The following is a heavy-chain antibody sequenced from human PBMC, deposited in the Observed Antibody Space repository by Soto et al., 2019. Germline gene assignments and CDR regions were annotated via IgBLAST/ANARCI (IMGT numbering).Heavy chain of an antibody. CDR3: AREADFASSCYVLDY. CDR1: GFTFNRYS. D-gene: IGHD3-22*01. V-gene: IGHV3-21*01. CDR2: VTSSSSSM. J-gene: IGHJ4*02. Sequence: GRSLRLSCAASGFTFNRYSMNWVRQAPGKGLEWVSSVTSSSSSMLYADSVKGRFTISRDDAKDSLFLQMNSLRADDTAVYYCAREADFASSCYVLDYWGQGTLGTVSS.